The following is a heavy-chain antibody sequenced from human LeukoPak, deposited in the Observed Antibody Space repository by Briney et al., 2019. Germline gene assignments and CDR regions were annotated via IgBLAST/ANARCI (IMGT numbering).Heavy chain of an antibody. J-gene: IGHJ3*02. CDR3: ARARSGYYYDAGGAFDI. Sequence: PSETLSLTCTVSGVSISSYYWSWIRQPPGKGLEWIGCIYYSGSTNYNPSLKSRVTTSVDTSKNQFSLKLSSVTAADTAVYYCARARSGYYYDAGGAFDIWGQGTMVTVSS. V-gene: IGHV4-59*01. CDR2: IYYSGST. D-gene: IGHD3-22*01. CDR1: GVSISSYY.